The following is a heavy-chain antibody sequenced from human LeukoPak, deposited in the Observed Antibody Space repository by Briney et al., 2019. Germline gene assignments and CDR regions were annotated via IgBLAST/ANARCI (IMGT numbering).Heavy chain of an antibody. CDR2: ISAYNGNT. J-gene: IGHJ4*02. CDR3: ARYRLVVKGSGPYFDY. Sequence: ASVKVSCKASGYTFTSYGISWVRQAPGQGLEWMGWISAYNGNTNYAQKLQGRVTMTTDTSTSTAYMEVRSLRSDDTAVYYCARYRLVVKGSGPYFDYWGQGTLVTVSS. V-gene: IGHV1-18*01. CDR1: GYTFTSYG. D-gene: IGHD2-2*01.